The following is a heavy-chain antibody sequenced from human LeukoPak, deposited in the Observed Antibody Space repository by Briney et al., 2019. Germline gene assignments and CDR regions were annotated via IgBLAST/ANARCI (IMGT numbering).Heavy chain of an antibody. CDR1: GFTFSSYG. CDR2: ISYDGSNK. Sequence: GGSLRLSCAASGFTFSSYGMHWVRQAPGKGLEWVAVISYDGSNKHYADSVKGRFTISRDNSKNTLYLQMNSLRAEDTAVYYCAKVGVGTAIYWGQGTLVTVSS. CDR3: AKVGVGTAIY. J-gene: IGHJ4*02. V-gene: IGHV3-30*18. D-gene: IGHD5-18*01.